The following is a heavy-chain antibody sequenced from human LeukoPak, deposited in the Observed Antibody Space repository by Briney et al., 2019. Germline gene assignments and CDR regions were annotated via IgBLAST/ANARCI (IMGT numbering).Heavy chain of an antibody. V-gene: IGHV4-59*08. CDR1: GGTISSYY. CDR2: IHYSGST. D-gene: IGHD6-19*01. CDR3: ARWYSSGWAFDY. Sequence: SEILSLTCTVSGGTISSYYWNWIRQPPGKGLEWIGYIHYSGSTKYNPSLKSRVTISVDTSKNQFSLKLSSVTAADTAVYCCARWYSSGWAFDYWGQGTLVTVSS. J-gene: IGHJ4*02.